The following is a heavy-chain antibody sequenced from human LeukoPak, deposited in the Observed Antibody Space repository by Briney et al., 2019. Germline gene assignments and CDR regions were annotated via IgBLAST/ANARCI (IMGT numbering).Heavy chain of an antibody. Sequence: PGGSLRLSCAASGFTFSSYEMNWVRQAPGKGLEWVSYISSSGSTRYYADSVKGRFTISRDNAKNSLYLQMNSLRAEDTAVYYCARVSRGSSWYLEYWGQGALVTVSS. V-gene: IGHV3-48*03. CDR1: GFTFSSYE. D-gene: IGHD6-13*01. CDR3: ARVSRGSSWYLEY. J-gene: IGHJ4*02. CDR2: ISSSGSTR.